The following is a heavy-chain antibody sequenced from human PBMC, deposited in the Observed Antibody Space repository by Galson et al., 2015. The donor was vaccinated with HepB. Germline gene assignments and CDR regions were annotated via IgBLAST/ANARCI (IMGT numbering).Heavy chain of an antibody. V-gene: IGHV2-70*01. J-gene: IGHJ4*02. Sequence: PALVKPPQTLTLTCTFSGFSLSTSGMCVSWIRQPPGKALEWLALIDWDDDKYYSTSLKTRLTISKDTSKNQVVLTMTNMDPVDTATYYCARFTFWSGYSPIFDYWGQGTLVTVSS. D-gene: IGHD3-3*01. CDR1: GFSLSTSGMC. CDR3: ARFTFWSGYSPIFDY. CDR2: IDWDDDK.